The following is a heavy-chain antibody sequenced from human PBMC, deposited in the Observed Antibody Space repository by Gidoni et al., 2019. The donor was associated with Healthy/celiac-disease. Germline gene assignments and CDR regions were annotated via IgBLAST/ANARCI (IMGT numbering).Heavy chain of an antibody. V-gene: IGHV1-18*01. J-gene: IGHJ6*02. CDR3: ASGATDNWNYAPYGMDV. CDR2: SSAYNGNT. D-gene: IGHD1-7*01. Sequence: QVQLVQSGAEVKKPGASVKVSCKASGYTFTSYGISWVRQAPGQGLEWMGWSSAYNGNTNYAPKLQGRVTMTTDTSTSTAYMELRSLRSDDTAVYYCASGATDNWNYAPYGMDVWGQGTTVTVSS. CDR1: GYTFTSYG.